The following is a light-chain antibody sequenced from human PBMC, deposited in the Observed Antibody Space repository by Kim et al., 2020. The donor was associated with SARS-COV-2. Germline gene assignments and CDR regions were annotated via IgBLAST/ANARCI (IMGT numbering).Light chain of an antibody. V-gene: IGLV3-9*01. CDR2: RDS. CDR3: QVWDSSTAV. J-gene: IGLJ3*02. CDR1: NMGSKN. Sequence: VALGQTARITCGGNNMGSKNVHWYQQKPGQAPVLVIYRDSNRPSGIPERFSGSNSGNTATLTISRAQAGDEADYYCQVWDSSTAVFGGGTQLTVL.